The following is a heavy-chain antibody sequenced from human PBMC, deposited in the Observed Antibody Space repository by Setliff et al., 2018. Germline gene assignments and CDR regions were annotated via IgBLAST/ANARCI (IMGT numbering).Heavy chain of an antibody. V-gene: IGHV3-23*03. CDR2: IYRGDRDT. Sequence: LRLSCAASGFTLSPFAMSWVRQAPGKGLEWVSTIYRGDRDTFYTDSVKGRFTIFRDSSKNTLYLQMTSLRAEDTAVYYCAKPQLELRWGFESWGQGTPVTVSS. CDR1: GFTLSPFA. CDR3: AKPQLELRWGFES. D-gene: IGHD1-7*01. J-gene: IGHJ4*02.